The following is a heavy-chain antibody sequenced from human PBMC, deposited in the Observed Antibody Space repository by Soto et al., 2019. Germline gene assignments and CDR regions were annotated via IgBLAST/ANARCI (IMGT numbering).Heavy chain of an antibody. V-gene: IGHV4-30-2*01. J-gene: IGHJ4*02. Sequence: LSLTCTVSGDSMTSGDYSWSWIRQPPGKGLEWLGYIYRTGNTHYSPSLKSRVSISQDRSKNQFSLELTSVTAADTAVYYCARGDYQYSIDYWGQGTLVT. CDR1: GDSMTSGDYS. CDR2: IYRTGNT. CDR3: ARGDYQYSIDY. D-gene: IGHD2-2*01.